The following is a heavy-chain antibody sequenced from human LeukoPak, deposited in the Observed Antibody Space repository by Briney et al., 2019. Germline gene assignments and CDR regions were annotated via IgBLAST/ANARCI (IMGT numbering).Heavy chain of an antibody. D-gene: IGHD6-13*01. V-gene: IGHV4-59*01. CDR1: GGSFSGYY. CDR3: ARGGIAAAGDFDY. J-gene: IGHJ4*02. Sequence: SETLSLTCAVYGGSFSGYYWSWIRQPPGKGLEGIGYIYYSGSTNYNPSLKSRVTISVDTSKNQFSLKLSSVTAADTAVYYCARGGIAAAGDFDYWGQGTLVTVSS. CDR2: IYYSGST.